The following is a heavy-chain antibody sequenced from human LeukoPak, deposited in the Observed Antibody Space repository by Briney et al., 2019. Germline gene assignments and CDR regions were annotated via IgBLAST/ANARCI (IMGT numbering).Heavy chain of an antibody. D-gene: IGHD1-26*01. Sequence: GGSLRLSCAASGFTFRTYWMSWVRQAPGKGLEWVASINPGGSETYYVESLRDRFTISRDNAMNSFFLQMNSLRADDTAVYYCARLMGDRTIYDYWGQGALVTVSS. J-gene: IGHJ4*02. CDR3: ARLMGDRTIYDY. CDR1: GFTFRTYW. V-gene: IGHV3-7*01. CDR2: INPGGSET.